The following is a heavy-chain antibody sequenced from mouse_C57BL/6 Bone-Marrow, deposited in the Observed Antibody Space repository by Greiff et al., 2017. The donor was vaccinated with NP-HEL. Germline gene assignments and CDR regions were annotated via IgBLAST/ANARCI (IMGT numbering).Heavy chain of an antibody. J-gene: IGHJ3*01. CDR2: INPNNGGT. D-gene: IGHD2-1*01. CDR1: GYTFTDYN. CDR3: AVSYGQAWFAY. Sequence: EVKLVESGPELVKPGASVKIPCKASGYTFTDYNMDWVKQSHGKSLEWIGDINPNNGGTIYNQKFKGKATLTVDKSSSTAYMELRSLTSEDTAVYYCAVSYGQAWFAYWGQGTLVTVSA. V-gene: IGHV1-18*01.